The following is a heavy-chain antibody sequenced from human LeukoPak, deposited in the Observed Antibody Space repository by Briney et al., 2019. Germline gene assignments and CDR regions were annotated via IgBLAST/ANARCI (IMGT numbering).Heavy chain of an antibody. CDR3: ARGMTDWYFDL. J-gene: IGHJ2*01. CDR2: IYHSGST. CDR1: GGSISSSNW. V-gene: IGHV4-4*02. Sequence: SETLSLTCAVSGGSISSSNWRSWVRQPPGKGLEWIGEIYHSGSTNYNPSLKSRVTISVDTSKNQFSLKLSSVTAADTAVYYCARGMTDWYFDLWGRGTLVTVSS.